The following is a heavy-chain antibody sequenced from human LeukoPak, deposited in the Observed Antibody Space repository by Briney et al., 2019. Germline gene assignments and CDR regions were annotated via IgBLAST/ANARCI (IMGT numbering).Heavy chain of an antibody. D-gene: IGHD2-2*01. CDR2: ISGSGGST. J-gene: IGHJ5*02. CDR1: GFPFSSYG. Sequence: GGSLRLSCAASGFPFSSYGMSWVRQAPGKGLEWVSGISGSGGSTYYADSVKGRITISRDSSKNTLYLQMNSLRAEDTAVYYCARADCSSSTCYLRRSWFDPWGQGTLVTVSS. CDR3: ARADCSSSTCYLRRSWFDP. V-gene: IGHV3-23*01.